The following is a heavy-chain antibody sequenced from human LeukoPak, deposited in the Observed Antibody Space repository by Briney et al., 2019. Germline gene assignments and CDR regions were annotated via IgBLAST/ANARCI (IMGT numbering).Heavy chain of an antibody. Sequence: ASVKVSCKASGYTFSDYYIHWVRQTPGQGLEWMGWINPKTGGTDYAQNFQGRVTMTRDTSTNTANMEVSGLRSDDTAVYYCARIGTPITSLYYFDYWGQGTLVTVSP. CDR3: ARIGTPITSLYYFDY. V-gene: IGHV1-2*02. J-gene: IGHJ4*02. CDR1: GYTFSDYY. CDR2: INPKTGGT. D-gene: IGHD1-7*01.